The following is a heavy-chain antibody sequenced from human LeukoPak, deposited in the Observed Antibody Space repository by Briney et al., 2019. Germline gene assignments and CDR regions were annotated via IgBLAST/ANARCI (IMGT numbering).Heavy chain of an antibody. CDR1: GFTFSSYG. D-gene: IGHD3-22*01. CDR2: ISYDGSNK. CDR3: AKDVIADSSGYPYYFDY. J-gene: IGHJ4*02. Sequence: GGSLRLSCAASGFTFSSYGMHWVRQAPGKGLEWVAVISYDGSNKYYADSVKGRFTISRDNFKNTLDLQMNSLRAEDTAVYYCAKDVIADSSGYPYYFDYWGQGTLVTVSS. V-gene: IGHV3-30*18.